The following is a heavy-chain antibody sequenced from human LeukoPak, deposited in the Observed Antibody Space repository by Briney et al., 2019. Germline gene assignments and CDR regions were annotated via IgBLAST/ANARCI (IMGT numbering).Heavy chain of an antibody. D-gene: IGHD4-23*01. Sequence: TGGSLRLSCAASGFTFSSYGMHWVRQAPGKGLEWVAFIRYDGSNKYYAESVKGRFTISRDNSKNTLYLQMNSLRAEDTAVYYCAKRGFGGKSNDAFDIWGQGTMVTVSS. V-gene: IGHV3-30*02. CDR1: GFTFSSYG. CDR2: IRYDGSNK. J-gene: IGHJ3*02. CDR3: AKRGFGGKSNDAFDI.